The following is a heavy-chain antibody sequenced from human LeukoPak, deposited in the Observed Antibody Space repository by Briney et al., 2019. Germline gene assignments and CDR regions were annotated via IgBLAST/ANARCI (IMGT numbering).Heavy chain of an antibody. CDR3: AKVPRQHDNWFDP. Sequence: GGSLRLSCAASGFTFSSYGMHWVRQAPGKGLEWVAVIWYDGSNKHYADSVKGRFTISRDDAKNSLYLQMNSLRAEDTAVYYCAKVPRQHDNWFDPWGQGTLVTVSS. V-gene: IGHV3-33*06. CDR1: GFTFSSYG. CDR2: IWYDGSNK. D-gene: IGHD6-13*01. J-gene: IGHJ5*02.